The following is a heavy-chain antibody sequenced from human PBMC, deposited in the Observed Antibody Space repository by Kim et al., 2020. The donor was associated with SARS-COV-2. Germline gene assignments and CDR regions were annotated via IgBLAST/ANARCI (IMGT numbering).Heavy chain of an antibody. CDR3: ARDYYDSSGWLFGFDY. CDR1: GYTFTSYG. V-gene: IGHV1-18*04. D-gene: IGHD3-22*01. Sequence: ASVKVSCKASGYTFTSYGISWVRQAPGQGLEWMGWISAYNGNTNYAQKLQGRVTMTTDTSTSTAYMELRSLRSDDTAVYYCARDYYDSSGWLFGFDYWGQGTLVTVSS. CDR2: ISAYNGNT. J-gene: IGHJ4*02.